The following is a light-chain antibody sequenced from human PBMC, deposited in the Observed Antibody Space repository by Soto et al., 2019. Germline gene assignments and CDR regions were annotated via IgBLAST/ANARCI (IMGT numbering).Light chain of an antibody. CDR3: QQYGAFPRT. CDR2: GPP. J-gene: IGKJ1*01. V-gene: IGKV3-20*01. Sequence: EIVLTQSPDTLSLSPGQSATIFCRASQPISHHNVAWYQQKPGQGPKLLIFGPPGAATGFTDRFSGGGSGRDFTLTVSRLEPEDAAVYYCQQYGAFPRTFGQGTKVDIK. CDR1: QPISHHN.